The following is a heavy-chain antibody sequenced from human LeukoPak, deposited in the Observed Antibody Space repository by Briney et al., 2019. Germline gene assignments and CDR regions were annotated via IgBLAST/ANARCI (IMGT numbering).Heavy chain of an antibody. CDR1: AYTFTAYD. V-gene: IGHV1-8*01. CDR2: KNPNSGNT. CDR3: ARLSQTPAYYYTSGYYHLAY. Sequence: GASVKVSCKASAYTFTAYDINWVRQAPGQGLEWMGWKNPNSGNTGFAQKFQGRVTMTRDTSTNTAYMELNNLRSEDTAVYYCARLSQTPAYYYTSGYYHLAYWGQGTLVTVSS. D-gene: IGHD3-22*01. J-gene: IGHJ4*02.